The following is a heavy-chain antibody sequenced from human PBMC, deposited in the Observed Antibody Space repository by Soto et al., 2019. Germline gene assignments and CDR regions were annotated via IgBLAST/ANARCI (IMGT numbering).Heavy chain of an antibody. CDR1: EGTLNSYV. CDR3: ASGASRWYPYFFDS. J-gene: IGHJ4*02. D-gene: IGHD6-13*01. CDR2: IIPYYNTL. Sequence: QAQVVQSGAEVRKPGSSVKLSCKASEGTLNSYVIAWVRQAPGQGLEWMGGIIPYYNTLNYAQKFQDRVTITADDSTNTVYMELSSLRSDDTAVCFCASGASRWYPYFFDSWAQGTLVTVSS. V-gene: IGHV1-69*01.